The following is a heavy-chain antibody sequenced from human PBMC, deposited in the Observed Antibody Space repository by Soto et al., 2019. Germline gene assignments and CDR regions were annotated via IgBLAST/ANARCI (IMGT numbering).Heavy chain of an antibody. CDR2: ISGSGGST. V-gene: IGHV3-23*01. D-gene: IGHD5-18*01. CDR1: GFTFSSYA. CDR3: ARLGGYSFPHYYYYGMDV. J-gene: IGHJ6*02. Sequence: PGGSLRLSCAASGFTFSSYAMSWVRQAPGKGLEWVSAISGSGGSTYYADSVKGRFTISRDNSKNTLYLQMNSLRAEDTAVYYCARLGGYSFPHYYYYGMDVWGQGTTVTVPS.